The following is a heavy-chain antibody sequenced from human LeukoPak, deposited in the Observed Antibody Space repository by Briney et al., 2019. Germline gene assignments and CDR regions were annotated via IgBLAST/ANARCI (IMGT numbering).Heavy chain of an antibody. CDR2: INPSGGST. Sequence: GASVKVSCKASGYXFTSYYIHWVRQAPGQGLEWMGIINPSGGSTSYAQKFQGRVTMTRDTSTSTVYMELSSLRSEDTAVYYCARDWGHVYYYGSGSYPGNWFDPWGQGTLVTVSS. CDR3: ARDWGHVYYYGSGSYPGNWFDP. D-gene: IGHD3-10*01. J-gene: IGHJ5*02. CDR1: GYXFTSYY. V-gene: IGHV1-46*01.